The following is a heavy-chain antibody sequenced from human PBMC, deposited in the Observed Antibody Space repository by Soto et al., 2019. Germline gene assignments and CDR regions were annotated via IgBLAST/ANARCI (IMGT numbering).Heavy chain of an antibody. CDR2: IPQDGVDG. J-gene: IGHJ6*02. Sequence: PGGSLRLSCEVSGFTFSMYSMSWVRQSPGKGLEWVAKIPQDGVDGHYADSVKGRFTISRDNGKNSLYLQLNNLRAEDTAVYYCARDHLILQAHDFFYGSGVWGRGATVTVYS. CDR1: GFTFSMYS. D-gene: IGHD2-21*02. CDR3: ARDHLILQAHDFFYGSGV. V-gene: IGHV3-7*03.